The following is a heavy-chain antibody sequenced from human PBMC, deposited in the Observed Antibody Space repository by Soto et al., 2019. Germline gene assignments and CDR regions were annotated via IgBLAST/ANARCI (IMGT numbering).Heavy chain of an antibody. V-gene: IGHV3-7*03. D-gene: IGHD2-21*02. CDR1: QFSFSNYW. CDR3: ARSHTGDSAFRAFDI. CDR2: IKKDESET. Sequence: LVQSGGGLVPPGESLTVSCAPSQFSFSNYWMNWVRQAPGKALEWVANIKKDESETDYVDSVRGRFTIFRDNAKNLLYLQMRRLRVEDTAAYYCARSHTGDSAFRAFDIWGQGTVVTV. J-gene: IGHJ3*02.